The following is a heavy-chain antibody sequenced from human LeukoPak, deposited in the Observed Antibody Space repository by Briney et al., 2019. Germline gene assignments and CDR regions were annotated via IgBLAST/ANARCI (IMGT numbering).Heavy chain of an antibody. V-gene: IGHV4-39*07. D-gene: IGHD1-26*01. CDR2: IYYSGST. Sequence: SETLSLTCTVSGGSISSSSYYWGWIRQPPGKGLEWIGSIYYSGSTYYNPSLKSRVTISVDTSKNQFSRKLSSVTAADTAVYYCARRGKSGAFDIWGQGTMVTVSS. CDR3: ARRGKSGAFDI. CDR1: GGSISSSSYY. J-gene: IGHJ3*02.